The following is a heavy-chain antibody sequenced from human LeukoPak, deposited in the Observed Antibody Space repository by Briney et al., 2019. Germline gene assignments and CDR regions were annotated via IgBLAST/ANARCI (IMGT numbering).Heavy chain of an antibody. CDR2: ISSSSSYI. Sequence: GGSLRLSCAASGFTFSSYSMNWVRQAPGKGLEWVSSISSSSSYIYYADSVKGRFTISRDNAKNSLYLQMNSLRAEDTAVYYCASTLFKDDILTGCYDYWGQGTLVTVSS. V-gene: IGHV3-21*01. CDR3: ASTLFKDDILTGCYDY. D-gene: IGHD3-9*01. CDR1: GFTFSSYS. J-gene: IGHJ4*02.